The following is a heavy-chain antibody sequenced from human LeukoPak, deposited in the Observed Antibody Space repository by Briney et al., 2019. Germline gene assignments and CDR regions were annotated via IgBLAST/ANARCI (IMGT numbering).Heavy chain of an antibody. CDR1: GGSLSGYY. CDR3: AGRGITMIVVAISY. J-gene: IGHJ4*02. D-gene: IGHD3-22*01. V-gene: IGHV4-34*01. CDR2: INHSGNT. Sequence: SETLSLTCAVYGGSLSGYYWNWIRQPPGKGLEWIGEINHSGNTNYNPSLKSRVTISIDKSKNQFSLKVSSVTAADTAVYYCAGRGITMIVVAISYWGQGTLVTVSS.